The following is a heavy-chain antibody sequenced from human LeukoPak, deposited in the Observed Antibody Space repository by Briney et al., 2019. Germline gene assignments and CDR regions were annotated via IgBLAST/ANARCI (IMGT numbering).Heavy chain of an antibody. CDR2: IYYSGST. D-gene: IGHD5-24*01. J-gene: IGHJ6*03. V-gene: IGHV4-59*01. Sequence: SETLSLTCTVSGGSISSYYWSWIRQPPGKGLEWIGYIYYSGSTNYNPSLKSRVTISVDTSKNQFSLKLSSVTAADTAVYYCARGRWGYNPNYYYYYMDVWGKGTTVTVSS. CDR3: ARGRWGYNPNYYYYYMDV. CDR1: GGSISSYY.